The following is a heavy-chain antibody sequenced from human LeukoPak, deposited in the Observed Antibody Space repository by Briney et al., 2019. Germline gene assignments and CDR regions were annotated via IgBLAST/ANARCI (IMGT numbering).Heavy chain of an antibody. Sequence: GGSLRLSCAASGFTFSRYWMHWVRQAPGKGLEWVAVISYDGSNKYYADSVKGRFTISRDNSKNTLYLQMNSLRAEDTAVYYCARDQGMATIGIDYWGQGTLVTVSS. V-gene: IGHV3-30-3*01. J-gene: IGHJ4*02. CDR3: ARDQGMATIGIDY. D-gene: IGHD5-24*01. CDR2: ISYDGSNK. CDR1: GFTFSRYW.